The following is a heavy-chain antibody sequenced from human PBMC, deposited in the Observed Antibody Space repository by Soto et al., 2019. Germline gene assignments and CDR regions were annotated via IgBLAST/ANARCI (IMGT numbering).Heavy chain of an antibody. CDR2: MNPNSGNT. CDR3: ARGRRTGMVRWFDP. D-gene: IGHD3-10*01. CDR1: GYTFTSYD. Sequence: ASVKVSCKASGYTFTSYDINWVRQATGQGLEWMGWMNPNSGNTGYAQKFQGRVTMTRNTSISTAYMELSSLRSEDTAVYYCARGRRTGMVRWFDPWGQGTLVTVSS. J-gene: IGHJ5*02. V-gene: IGHV1-8*01.